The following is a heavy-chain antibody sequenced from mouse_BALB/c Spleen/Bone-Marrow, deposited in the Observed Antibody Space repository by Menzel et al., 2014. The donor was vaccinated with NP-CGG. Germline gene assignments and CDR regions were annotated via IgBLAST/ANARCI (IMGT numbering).Heavy chain of an antibody. D-gene: IGHD1-1*01. CDR3: ARAPLLRYRYAMDY. Sequence: QVQLQQSGPGLVAPSQSLSITCTVSGFSLTSYGVHWVRQPPGKGLEWLGVIWAGGSTNYNSALMSRLSISKDNSKSQVFLKMNSLQTDDTAMYYRARAPLLRYRYAMDYWGQGTSVTVSS. V-gene: IGHV2-9*02. CDR2: IWAGGST. J-gene: IGHJ4*01. CDR1: GFSLTSYG.